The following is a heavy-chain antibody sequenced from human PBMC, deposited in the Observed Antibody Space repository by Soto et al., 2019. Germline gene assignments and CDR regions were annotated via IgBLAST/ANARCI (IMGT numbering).Heavy chain of an antibody. CDR1: GFTFSSYA. V-gene: IGHV3-23*01. D-gene: IGHD3-16*02. J-gene: IGHJ4*02. Sequence: GSLRLSCAASGFTFSSYAMSWVRQAPGKGLEWVSAISGSGGSTYYADSVKGRFTISRDNSKNTLYLQMNSLRAEDTAVYYCAKVGYDYVWGSYRLPPPFDYWGQGTLVTVSS. CDR3: AKVGYDYVWGSYRLPPPFDY. CDR2: ISGSGGST.